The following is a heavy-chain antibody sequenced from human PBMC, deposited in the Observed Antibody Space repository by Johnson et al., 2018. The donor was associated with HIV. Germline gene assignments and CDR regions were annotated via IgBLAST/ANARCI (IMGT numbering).Heavy chain of an antibody. CDR3: STDYTYPRITGTTGSAFDI. CDR2: ITWNSGSI. Sequence: VQLVESGGSVVRPGGSLRLSCAASGFTFDNFAMSWVRQAPGKGLEWVSGITWNSGSIGYADSVKGRFTISRDNSKNTLYLQMNSLRAEDTAVYYCSTDYTYPRITGTTGSAFDIWGQGTMVTVSS. V-gene: IGHV3-20*04. J-gene: IGHJ3*02. CDR1: GFTFDNFA. D-gene: IGHD1-7*01.